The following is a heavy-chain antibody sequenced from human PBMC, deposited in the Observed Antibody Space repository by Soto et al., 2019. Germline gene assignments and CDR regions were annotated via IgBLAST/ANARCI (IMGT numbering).Heavy chain of an antibody. CDR2: LSFDGSNE. V-gene: IGHV3-30-3*01. Sequence: QVHLVDSGGGVVQPGRSLRLSCAASGFTFSNYAMHWVRQAPGKGLEWVALLSFDGSNEYYADSVKGRFTISRDNTNNMLFLQMNSLRPEDTAVYYCAKDPGVGYCSGGSCYVPGFWGQGTLVTVSS. CDR1: GFTFSNYA. D-gene: IGHD2-15*01. J-gene: IGHJ4*02. CDR3: AKDPGVGYCSGGSCYVPGF.